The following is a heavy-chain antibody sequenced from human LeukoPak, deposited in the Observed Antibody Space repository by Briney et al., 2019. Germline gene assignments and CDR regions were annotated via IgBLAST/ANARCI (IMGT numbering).Heavy chain of an antibody. CDR2: VDHTGST. CDR3: ARDTTMVRGLGFDP. Sequence: SETLSLTCSVSDDSITMYYWTWIRQPPGKGLEWIGYVDHTGSTNFNPSLNGRVSISRDTSKNLFSLSLRSVTAADTAVYYCARDTTMVRGLGFDPWGQGTLVTVSS. D-gene: IGHD3-10*01. V-gene: IGHV4-59*01. J-gene: IGHJ5*02. CDR1: DDSITMYY.